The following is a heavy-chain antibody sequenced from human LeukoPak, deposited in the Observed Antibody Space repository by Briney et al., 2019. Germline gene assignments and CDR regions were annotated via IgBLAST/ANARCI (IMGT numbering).Heavy chain of an antibody. CDR3: ATNLIGAGEYFQQ. J-gene: IGHJ1*01. Sequence: GALRLSCAASGLRFSDYYVSWIRQAPGKGLQWVSYISSGGDIMHYADSVKGRFTSSRDNAKNSGYLEMNSLGAEDTAVYYCATNLIGAGEYFQQWGQGTLVTVSS. CDR1: GLRFSDYY. V-gene: IGHV3-11*01. CDR2: ISSGGDIM. D-gene: IGHD2/OR15-2a*01.